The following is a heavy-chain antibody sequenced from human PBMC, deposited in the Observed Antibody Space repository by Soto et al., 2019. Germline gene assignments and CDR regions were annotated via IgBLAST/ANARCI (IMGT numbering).Heavy chain of an antibody. J-gene: IGHJ4*02. CDR1: GFTFSSYG. CDR2: ISYDGSNK. Sequence: QVQLVESGGGVVQPGRSLRLSCAASGFTFSSYGMHVVRQAPGKGLEWVAVISYDGSNKYYADSVKGRFTISRDNSKNTLYLQMNSLRAEDPAVYYCAKNPDYWGQGTLVTVSS. CDR3: AKNPDY. V-gene: IGHV3-30*18.